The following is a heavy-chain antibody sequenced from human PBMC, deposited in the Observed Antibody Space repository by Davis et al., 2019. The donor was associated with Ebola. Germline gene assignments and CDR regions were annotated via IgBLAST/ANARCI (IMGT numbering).Heavy chain of an antibody. V-gene: IGHV4-59*12. CDR3: ARERGTCSGGSCYGRNWFDP. J-gene: IGHJ5*02. CDR1: GGSISSYY. CDR2: IYASGST. Sequence: PSETLSLTCTVSGGSISSYYWSWIRQPPGKGLEWIGYIYASGSTYYNPSLKSRVTISVDTSKNQFFLKLTSVNAADTAVYYCARERGTCSGGSCYGRNWFDPWGQGILVTVSS. D-gene: IGHD2-15*01.